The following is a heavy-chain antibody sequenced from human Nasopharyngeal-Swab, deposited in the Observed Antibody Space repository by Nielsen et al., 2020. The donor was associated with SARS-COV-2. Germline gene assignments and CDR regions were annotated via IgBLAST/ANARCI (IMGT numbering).Heavy chain of an antibody. J-gene: IGHJ6*03. CDR3: ARGPLWRESYYYYMDV. V-gene: IGHV3-21*01. CDR2: ISSSSSYI. CDR1: GFTFSSYS. D-gene: IGHD1-1*01. Sequence: GESLKISCAASGFTFSSYSMNWVRQAPGKGLEWVSSISSSSSYIYYADSVKGRFTISRDNAKNSLYLQMNSLRAEDTAVYYCARGPLWRESYYYYMDVWGKGTTVTVSS.